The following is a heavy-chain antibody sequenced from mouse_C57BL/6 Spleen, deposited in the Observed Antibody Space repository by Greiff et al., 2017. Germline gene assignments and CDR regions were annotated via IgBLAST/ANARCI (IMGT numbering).Heavy chain of an antibody. CDR3: ARRTAQPTGAMDY. CDR1: GYTFTDYY. D-gene: IGHD3-2*02. CDR2: IGPGSGST. Sequence: VMLQQSGAELVKPGASVKISCKASGYTFTDYYINWVKQRPGQGLEWIGKIGPGSGSTYYNEKFKGKATLTADKSSSTAYMQLSSLTSEDSAVYFCARRTAQPTGAMDYWGQGTSVTVSS. J-gene: IGHJ4*01. V-gene: IGHV1-77*01.